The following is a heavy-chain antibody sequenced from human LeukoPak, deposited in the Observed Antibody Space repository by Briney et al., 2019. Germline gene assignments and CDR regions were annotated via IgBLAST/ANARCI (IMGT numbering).Heavy chain of an antibody. CDR3: ARRVLSDAFDI. Sequence: SETLSLTCTVSGGSISGYYWSWIRQPAGQGLEWIGRIYTNGDTRYNPSLKSRVTMSVDTSKNQVSLKLRPVTAADTAMYYCARRVLSDAFDIWGQGTMVTVSS. D-gene: IGHD3-16*01. V-gene: IGHV4-4*07. J-gene: IGHJ3*02. CDR1: GGSISGYY. CDR2: IYTNGDT.